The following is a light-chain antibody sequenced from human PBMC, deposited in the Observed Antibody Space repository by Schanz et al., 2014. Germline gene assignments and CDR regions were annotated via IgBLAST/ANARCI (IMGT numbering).Light chain of an antibody. Sequence: IVLTQSPATLSLSPGERATLSCRASQSVSSYLAWYQQKPGQAPRLLIYGAFDRATGIPDRFSGSGSGTVFTLTISRLEPEDFAVYYCQQYSKSPLTFGGGTKVEI. CDR3: QQYSKSPLT. V-gene: IGKV3-11*01. CDR1: QSVSSY. CDR2: GAF. J-gene: IGKJ4*01.